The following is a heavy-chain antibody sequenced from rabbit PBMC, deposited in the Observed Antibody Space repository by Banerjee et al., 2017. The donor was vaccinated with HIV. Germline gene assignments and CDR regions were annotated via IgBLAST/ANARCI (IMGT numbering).Heavy chain of an antibody. D-gene: IGHD4-1*01. Sequence: QSLEESGGDLVKPGASLTLTCTASGFDLSSYYCMCWVRQAPGKGLEWIACINTISGDTVYATWAKGRFTISKTSSTTVTLQMTSLTAADTATYFCARDVYRSGWNGDFNLWGQGTLVTVS. CDR2: INTISGDT. V-gene: IGHV1S40*01. J-gene: IGHJ4*01. CDR1: GFDLSSYYC. CDR3: ARDVYRSGWNGDFNL.